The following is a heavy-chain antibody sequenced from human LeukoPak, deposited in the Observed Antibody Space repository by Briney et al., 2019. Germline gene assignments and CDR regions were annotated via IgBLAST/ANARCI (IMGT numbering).Heavy chain of an antibody. CDR1: GGSISSSSYY. CDR2: IYYSGST. V-gene: IGHV4-39*01. Sequence: SETLSLTCIVSGGSISSSSYYWGWIRQPPRKGLEWIGSIYYSGSTYYNPSLKSQVSISIDTSKNQFSLRLTSVTAADTAVYYCARQTGSGLFILPGGQGTLVTVSS. CDR3: ARQTGSGLFILP. D-gene: IGHD3/OR15-3a*01. J-gene: IGHJ4*02.